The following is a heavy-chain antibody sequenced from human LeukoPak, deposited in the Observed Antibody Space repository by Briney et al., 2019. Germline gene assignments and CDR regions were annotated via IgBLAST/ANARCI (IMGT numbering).Heavy chain of an antibody. Sequence: GGSLRLSCAASGFTFSSYGMSWVRQAPGKGLEWVSAISGSGGSTYYADSVKGRFTISRDNSKNTLYLHMNSLRVEDTAVYYCAKESTVTPGNVNWFDTWGQGALVTVSS. CDR3: AKESTVTPGNVNWFDT. CDR2: ISGSGGST. J-gene: IGHJ5*02. V-gene: IGHV3-23*01. D-gene: IGHD4-17*01. CDR1: GFTFSSYG.